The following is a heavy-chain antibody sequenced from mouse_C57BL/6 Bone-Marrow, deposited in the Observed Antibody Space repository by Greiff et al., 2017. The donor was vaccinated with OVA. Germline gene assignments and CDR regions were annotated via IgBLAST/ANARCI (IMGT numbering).Heavy chain of an antibody. J-gene: IGHJ1*03. D-gene: IGHD1-1*01. CDR3: TTSGHYYGSYWYFDV. CDR2: IDPEDGDT. Sequence: VQLQQSGAELVRPGASVKLSCTASGFNIKDYYMHWVKQRPEQGLEWIGRIDPEDGDTGYAPKFQGKATMTADTSSNTAYLQLSSLTSEDTAVYYCTTSGHYYGSYWYFDVWGTGTTVTVSS. V-gene: IGHV14-1*01. CDR1: GFNIKDYY.